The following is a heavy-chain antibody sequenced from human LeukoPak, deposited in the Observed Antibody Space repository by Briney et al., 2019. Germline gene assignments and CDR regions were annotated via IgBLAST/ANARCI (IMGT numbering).Heavy chain of an antibody. J-gene: IGHJ4*02. D-gene: IGHD5-24*01. CDR3: ARSKTGYTFDS. V-gene: IGHV4-39*01. Sequence: SETLSLTCTVSGGSISSGSYYWGWIRQPPGKGLEWIGSIYYSGSTYYNPSLKSRVTISVDTSKNQCSLKLSSVTAADTAVYYCARSKTGYTFDSWGQGALVTASS. CDR2: IYYSGST. CDR1: GGSISSGSYY.